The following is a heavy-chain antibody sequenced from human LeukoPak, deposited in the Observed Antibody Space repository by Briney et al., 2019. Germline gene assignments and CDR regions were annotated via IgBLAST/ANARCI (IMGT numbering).Heavy chain of an antibody. D-gene: IGHD2-8*02. V-gene: IGHV3-64*01. CDR3: ARDRSMVTTLGVYYFDY. J-gene: IGHJ4*02. CDR1: GFTFISYA. Sequence: GGSLRLSCAASGFTFISYAMHWVRQAPGKGLEYVSAISSNGGSTYYANSVKVRFTISRDNSKNTLYLQMGSMRAEDMAAYYCARDRSMVTTLGVYYFDYWGQGTLVTVSS. CDR2: ISSNGGST.